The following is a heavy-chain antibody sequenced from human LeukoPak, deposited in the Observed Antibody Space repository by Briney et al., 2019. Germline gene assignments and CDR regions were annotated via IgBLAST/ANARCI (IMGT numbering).Heavy chain of an antibody. V-gene: IGHV4-30-2*01. Sequence: PSETLSLTCAVSGGSISSGGYSWSWIRQPPGKGLEWIGYIYHSGSTYYNPSLKSRVTISVDRSKNRFSLKLSSVTAADTAVYYCARGEGGAADYWGQGTLVTVSS. D-gene: IGHD1-26*01. CDR3: ARGEGGAADY. J-gene: IGHJ4*02. CDR2: IYHSGST. CDR1: GGSISSGGYS.